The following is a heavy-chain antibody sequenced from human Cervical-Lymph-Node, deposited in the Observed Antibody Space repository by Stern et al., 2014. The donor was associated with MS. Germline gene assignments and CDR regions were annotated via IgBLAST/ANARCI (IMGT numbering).Heavy chain of an antibody. CDR1: GGTFSSYA. CDR3: ARGELKEGLVRGMDV. D-gene: IGHD1-26*01. V-gene: IGHV1-69*19. J-gene: IGHJ6*02. Sequence: VQLVESGAEVKKPGSSVKVSCKASGGTFSSYAIRWVRQAPGQGLERVGGIIPIFGPANYAQKFQGRVTITADESTSTAYMELSSLRSEDTAVYYCARGELKEGLVRGMDVWGQGTTVTVSS. CDR2: IIPIFGPA.